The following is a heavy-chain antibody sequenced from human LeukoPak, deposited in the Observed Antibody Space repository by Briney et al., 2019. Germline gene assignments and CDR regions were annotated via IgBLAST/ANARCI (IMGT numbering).Heavy chain of an antibody. CDR1: GFTFSSYD. CDR2: ISGSGGST. V-gene: IGHV3-23*01. CDR3: AKERGLSGSYPLDY. Sequence: PGGSLRLSCAASGFTFSSYDMSWVRQAPGKGLEWVSAISGSGGSTYYADSVKGRFTMSRDNSKNTLYLQMNSLRAEDTAVYYCAKERGLSGSYPLDYWGQGTLVTVSS. J-gene: IGHJ4*02. D-gene: IGHD1-26*01.